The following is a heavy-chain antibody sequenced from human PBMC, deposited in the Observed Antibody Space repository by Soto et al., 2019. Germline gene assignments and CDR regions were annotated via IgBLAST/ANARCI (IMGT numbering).Heavy chain of an antibody. J-gene: IGHJ6*02. Sequence: GGSLRLSCTASGFTFGDYAMSWFRQAPGKGLEWVGFIRSKAYGGTTEYAASVKGRFTISRDDSKSIAYLQMNSLKTEDTAVYYCTRERAHQYYSRHGMDVWGQGTTVTVSS. D-gene: IGHD4-4*01. CDR1: GFTFGDYA. CDR3: TRERAHQYYSRHGMDV. CDR2: IRSKAYGGTT. V-gene: IGHV3-49*03.